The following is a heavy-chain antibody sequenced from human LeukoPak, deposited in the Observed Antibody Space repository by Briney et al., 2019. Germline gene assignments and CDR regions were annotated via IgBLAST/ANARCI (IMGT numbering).Heavy chain of an antibody. CDR1: GFTSSSYE. D-gene: IGHD4-17*01. CDR3: AREAAGSTTVEFDY. J-gene: IGHJ4*02. V-gene: IGHV3-48*03. CDR2: ISTSGSTI. Sequence: GGSLRLSCAASGFTSSSYEMNWVRQAPGKGLEWVSYISTSGSTIYYADSVKGRFTISRDNAKNSLYLQMNSLTAEDTAVYYCAREAAGSTTVEFDYWGQGTLVTVSS.